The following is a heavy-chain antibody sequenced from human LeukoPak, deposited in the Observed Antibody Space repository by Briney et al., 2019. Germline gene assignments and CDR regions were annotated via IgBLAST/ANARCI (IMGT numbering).Heavy chain of an antibody. J-gene: IGHJ4*02. V-gene: IGHV5-51*01. CDR1: GYSFTSYW. Sequence: GESLKISCKGSGYSFTSYWIGWVRQMPGKGLEWMGIIYPGDSDTRYSPSFQGQVTISADKSISTAYLPWSSLKASDTAMYYCARPLKMATIKGGFYYFDYWGQGTLVTVSS. D-gene: IGHD5-24*01. CDR3: ARPLKMATIKGGFYYFDY. CDR2: IYPGDSDT.